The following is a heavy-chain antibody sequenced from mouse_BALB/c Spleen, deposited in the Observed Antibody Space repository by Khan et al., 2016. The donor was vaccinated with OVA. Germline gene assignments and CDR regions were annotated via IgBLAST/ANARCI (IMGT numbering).Heavy chain of an antibody. Sequence: EVELVESGGGLVQPGGSLRLSCATSGFTFTDYYMTWVRQPPGKGLEWFAYIRNNADDYTTDYNASVKGRFTISRDNSPSIFYLQMNTLRAAASATYDCAGANYDGYLYAMDYWGQGTSVTVSS. V-gene: IGHV7-3*02. D-gene: IGHD2-2*01. J-gene: IGHJ4*01. CDR1: GFTFTDYY. CDR3: AGANYDGYLYAMDY. CDR2: IRNNADDYTT.